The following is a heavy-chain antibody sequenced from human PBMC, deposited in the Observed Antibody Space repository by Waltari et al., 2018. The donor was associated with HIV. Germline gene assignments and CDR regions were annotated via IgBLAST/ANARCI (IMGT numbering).Heavy chain of an antibody. D-gene: IGHD3-10*01. Sequence: QVQLQESGPGLVKPSGTLSLTCAVSGGSISSGNWWSWVRQPPGRGPEWIGEIYQTGTTNYNPSLKSRVTMSIDKSTNQFFLQLNSVTAADTAIYYCTREVLGFAGFVDYWGQGALVTVSS. J-gene: IGHJ4*02. CDR3: TREVLGFAGFVDY. V-gene: IGHV4-4*02. CDR1: GGSISSGNW. CDR2: IYQTGTT.